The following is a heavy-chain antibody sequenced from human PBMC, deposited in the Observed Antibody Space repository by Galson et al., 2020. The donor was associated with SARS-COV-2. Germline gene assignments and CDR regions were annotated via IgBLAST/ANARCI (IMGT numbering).Heavy chain of an antibody. J-gene: IGHJ4*02. CDR2: IDWDEDK. D-gene: IGHD1-1*01. CDR3: SRTVGYGAGTGPYFDS. CDR1: GFTLRTNGMR. V-gene: IGHV2-70*04. Sequence: SGPTLVKPTQTLTLTCTFPGFTLRTNGMRVSWIRQPPGKALEWLARIDWDEDKFYSTSLRTRLTISKDNSKNQVVLTMTNMDPVDTATDYCSRTVGYGAGTGPYFDSWGQGGLVTVSS.